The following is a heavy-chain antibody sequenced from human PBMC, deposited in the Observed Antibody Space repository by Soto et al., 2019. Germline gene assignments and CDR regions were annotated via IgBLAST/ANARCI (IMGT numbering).Heavy chain of an antibody. CDR1: GFTFSSYS. Sequence: PGGSLRLSCAASGFTFSSYSMNWVRQAPGKGLEWVSSISSSSSYIYYADSVKGRFTISRDNAKNSLYLQMNSLRAEDTAVYYCARDSRVDWNQPYYYYYGMDVWGQGTTVTVSS. CDR2: ISSSSSYI. D-gene: IGHD1-1*01. CDR3: ARDSRVDWNQPYYYYYGMDV. J-gene: IGHJ6*02. V-gene: IGHV3-21*01.